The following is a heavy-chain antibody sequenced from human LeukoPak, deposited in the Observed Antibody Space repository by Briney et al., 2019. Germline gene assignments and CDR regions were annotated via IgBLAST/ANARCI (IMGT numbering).Heavy chain of an antibody. Sequence: PGGSLRLSCAASGFTFSTYAMSWVRQAPGKGLEWVSAISGSGGSTYYADSVKGRFTISRDNSNNTLCLQMNSLRAGDTAVYYCAKGGRSRNDAFDIWGQGTMVTVSS. D-gene: IGHD3-10*01. J-gene: IGHJ3*02. CDR1: GFTFSTYA. CDR3: AKGGRSRNDAFDI. V-gene: IGHV3-23*01. CDR2: ISGSGGST.